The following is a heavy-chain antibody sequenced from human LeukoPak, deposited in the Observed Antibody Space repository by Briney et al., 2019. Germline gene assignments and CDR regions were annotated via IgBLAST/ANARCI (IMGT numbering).Heavy chain of an antibody. J-gene: IGHJ6*03. CDR3: ARGKRGIAAAFLYYYYYMDV. D-gene: IGHD6-13*01. Sequence: GASVKVSCKASGYTFTSYDINWVRQAPGQGLEWMGWMNPNSGNTGYAQKFQGRVTMTRNTSISTAYMELSSLRSEDTAVYYCARGKRGIAAAFLYYYYYMDVWGKGTTVTVSS. CDR1: GYTFTSYD. V-gene: IGHV1-8*01. CDR2: MNPNSGNT.